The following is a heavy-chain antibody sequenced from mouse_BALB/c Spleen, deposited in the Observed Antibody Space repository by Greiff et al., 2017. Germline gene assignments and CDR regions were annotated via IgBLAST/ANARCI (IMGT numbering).Heavy chain of an antibody. CDR2: ISNLAYSI. V-gene: IGHV5-15*02. D-gene: IGHD2-4*01. J-gene: IGHJ4*01. Sequence: EVKVVESGGGLVQPGGSRKLSCAASGFTFSDYGMAWVPQAPGKGPEWVAFISNLAYSIYYADTVTGRFTISRENAKNTLYLEMSSLRSEDTAMYYCARDAGDDYDVRMDYWGQGTSVTVSS. CDR3: ARDAGDDYDVRMDY. CDR1: GFTFSDYG.